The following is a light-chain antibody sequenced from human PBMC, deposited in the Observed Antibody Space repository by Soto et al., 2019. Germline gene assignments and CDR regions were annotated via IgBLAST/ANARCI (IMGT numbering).Light chain of an antibody. V-gene: IGKV1-39*01. CDR2: AAS. Sequence: DIQMTQSPTSLSASVGDRITITCRASQSISSYLNWYQQKPGKAPKLLIYAASSLQSGVPLRFSGSGSATDFTLTISSLQPEDFATYYCHQSSSTPPTFGQGTKLDIK. CDR3: HQSSSTPPT. CDR1: QSISSY. J-gene: IGKJ2*01.